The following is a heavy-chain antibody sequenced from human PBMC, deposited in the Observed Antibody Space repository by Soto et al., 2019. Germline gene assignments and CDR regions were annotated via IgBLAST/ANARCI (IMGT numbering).Heavy chain of an antibody. CDR2: ISSSSSYI. Sequence: PGGSLRLSCAASGFTISSYSMNWVRQAPGKGLEWVSSISSSSSYIYYADSVKGRFTISRDNAKNSLYLQMNSLRAEDTAVYYSARDRVVGATKDAFDICGQGTMVTVSS. D-gene: IGHD1-26*01. CDR3: ARDRVVGATKDAFDI. CDR1: GFTISSYS. J-gene: IGHJ3*02. V-gene: IGHV3-21*01.